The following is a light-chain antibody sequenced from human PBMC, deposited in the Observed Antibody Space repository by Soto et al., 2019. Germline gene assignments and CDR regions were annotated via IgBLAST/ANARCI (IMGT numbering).Light chain of an antibody. Sequence: QSALTQPASLSGSPGQSITISCTGTSSDIGAYDYVSWFQQHPGKVPKLLIYDVTYRPSGVSNRFSGSKSGTTASLTISGLQAEDEAYYYCSSYTSSITLVFGGGTKLTVL. CDR3: SSYTSSITLV. J-gene: IGLJ3*02. CDR1: SSDIGAYDY. V-gene: IGLV2-14*03. CDR2: DVT.